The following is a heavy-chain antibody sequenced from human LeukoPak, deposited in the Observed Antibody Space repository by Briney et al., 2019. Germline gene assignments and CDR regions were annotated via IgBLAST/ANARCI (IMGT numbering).Heavy chain of an antibody. CDR1: GFTFSDYG. CDR3: ARTTYYDLPTPDY. D-gene: IGHD3-3*01. Sequence: PGGSLRLSCAASGFTFSDYGMIWVRQAPGKGLAWVSSISDNSGAIHYAESVKGRFTISRDNAKNSLNLQMNGLRAEDTAIYYCARTTYYDLPTPDYWGQGTLVTVSS. J-gene: IGHJ4*02. CDR2: ISDNSGAI. V-gene: IGHV3-21*01.